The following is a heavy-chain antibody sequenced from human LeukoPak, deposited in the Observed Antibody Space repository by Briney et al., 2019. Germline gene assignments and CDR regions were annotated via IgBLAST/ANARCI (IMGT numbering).Heavy chain of an antibody. CDR3: VRRLTTTTFDY. J-gene: IGHJ4*02. Sequence: SGPTLVNPPHTLTLTCTFSGFSLSTGGVGVGWIRQPPGKALEWLAHIYWNDDQRYSPSRKSRLTITKDTSKNQVVLAMTNMDPVDTATYYCVRRLTTTTFDYWGQGTLVTVAS. V-gene: IGHV2-5*01. D-gene: IGHD1-14*01. CDR1: GFSLSTGGVG. CDR2: IYWNDDQ.